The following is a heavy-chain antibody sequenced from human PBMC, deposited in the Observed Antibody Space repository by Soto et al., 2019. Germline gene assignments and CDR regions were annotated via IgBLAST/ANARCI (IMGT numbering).Heavy chain of an antibody. D-gene: IGHD6-6*01. V-gene: IGHV4-34*01. CDR2: INHSGST. CDR3: ARAYSSSAPPYYYYMDV. J-gene: IGHJ6*03. CDR1: GGSFSGYY. Sequence: SETLSLTCAVYGGSFSGYYWSWIRQPPGKGLEWIGEINHSGSTNYNPSPKSRVTISVDTSKNQFSLKLSSVTAADTAVYYCARAYSSSAPPYYYYMDVWGKGTTVTVSS.